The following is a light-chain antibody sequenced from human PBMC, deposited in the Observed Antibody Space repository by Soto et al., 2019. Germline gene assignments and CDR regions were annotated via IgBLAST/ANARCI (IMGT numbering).Light chain of an antibody. CDR3: AAWDDSLKGVA. J-gene: IGLJ2*01. CDR2: GNN. V-gene: IGLV1-44*01. CDR1: SSNIGSNT. Sequence: QSVLTQTPSASGTPGQRVTISCSGSSSNIGSNTVNWYQQVPGTAPKLLMYGNNQRPSGVPDRFSGSKTGTSASLAISGLQSADEADYYCAAWDDSLKGVAFGGGTKLTVL.